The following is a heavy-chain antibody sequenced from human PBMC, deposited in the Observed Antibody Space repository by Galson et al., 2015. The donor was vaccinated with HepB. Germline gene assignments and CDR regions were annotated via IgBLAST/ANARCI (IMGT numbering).Heavy chain of an antibody. V-gene: IGHV3-73*01. D-gene: IGHD4-11*01. CDR1: GFTFSGSA. CDR2: IRTKFNNYAT. J-gene: IGHJ4*02. Sequence: SLRLSCAASGFTFSGSAMHWVRQASGKGQEWLSRIRTKFNNYATTYAASVNGRFTISRDDSENTAYLQMNSLRAEDTAVYYCVRTQYYFDYWGQGILATVSS. CDR3: VRTQYYFDY.